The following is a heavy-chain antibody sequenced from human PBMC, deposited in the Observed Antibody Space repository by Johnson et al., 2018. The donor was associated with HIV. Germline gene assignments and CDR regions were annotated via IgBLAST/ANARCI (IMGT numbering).Heavy chain of an antibody. CDR1: GFIFSDSW. CDR2: INKDGSAT. CDR3: ARGRSSSRTGSFEI. J-gene: IGHJ3*02. Sequence: VQLVESGGGLVQPGGSLRLSCAASGFIFSDSWMHWVRQAPWQGLVWVSRINKDGSATSYADSVKGRFTISRDNAKNTMYLQMNSLRAEDAAKYYCARGRSSSRTGSFEIWGQGTMVTVSS. D-gene: IGHD6-13*01. V-gene: IGHV3-74*01.